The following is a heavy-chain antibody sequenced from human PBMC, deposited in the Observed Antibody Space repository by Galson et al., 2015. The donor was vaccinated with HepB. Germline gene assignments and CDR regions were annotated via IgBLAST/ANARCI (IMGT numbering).Heavy chain of an antibody. D-gene: IGHD3-22*01. Sequence: SLRLSCAASGFTFSNAWMSWVRQAPGKGLEWVGRIKSKTDGGTTDYAAPVKGRFTISRDDSKNTLYLQMNSLKTEDTAVYYCTTVADYYDIPYYFDYWGQGTLVTVSS. J-gene: IGHJ4*02. CDR3: TTVADYYDIPYYFDY. CDR2: IKSKTDGGTT. CDR1: GFTFSNAW. V-gene: IGHV3-15*01.